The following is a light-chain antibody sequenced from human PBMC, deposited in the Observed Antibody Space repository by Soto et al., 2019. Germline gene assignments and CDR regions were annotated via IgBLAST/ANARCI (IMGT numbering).Light chain of an antibody. Sequence: DFVMTQSPASLAVSLGERATISCKYSQSVLDSSSGKSYLAWYQQKLGQPPRLLIYWASTRESGVPDRFSAGGSGADFTLTIRSLQAEDVAIYYCQQYYHLWSFGQGTKVEIK. CDR3: QQYYHLWS. J-gene: IGKJ1*01. V-gene: IGKV4-1*01. CDR1: QSVLDSSSGKSY. CDR2: WAS.